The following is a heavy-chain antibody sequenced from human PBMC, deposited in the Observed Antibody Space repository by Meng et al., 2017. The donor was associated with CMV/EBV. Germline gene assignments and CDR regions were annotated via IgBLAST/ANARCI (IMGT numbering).Heavy chain of an antibody. J-gene: IGHJ4*02. Sequence: GESLKISCAASGFTFSDSTMHWVRQASGKRLEWVGHIRNKANNYATAYAASVKGRFTISRDDSSSTTYLQLSSVKADDTAVYYCVAPSCSSTNCYAADFWGQGTLVTVSS. CDR3: VAPSCSSTNCYAADF. D-gene: IGHD2-2*01. CDR2: IRNKANNYAT. CDR1: GFTFSDST. V-gene: IGHV3-73*01.